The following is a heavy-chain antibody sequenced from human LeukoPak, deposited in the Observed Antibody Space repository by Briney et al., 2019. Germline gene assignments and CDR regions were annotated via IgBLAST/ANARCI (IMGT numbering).Heavy chain of an antibody. CDR2: INPNSGGT. J-gene: IGHJ6*03. CDR1: GYTFTGYY. V-gene: IGHV1-2*02. Sequence: ASVKGSCKASGYTFTGYYMHWVRQAPGQGLEWMGWINPNSGGTNYAQKFQGRATMTRDTSISTAYMELSRLRSDDTAVYYCARAPYYYYYMDVWGKGTTVTVSS. CDR3: ARAPYYYYYMDV.